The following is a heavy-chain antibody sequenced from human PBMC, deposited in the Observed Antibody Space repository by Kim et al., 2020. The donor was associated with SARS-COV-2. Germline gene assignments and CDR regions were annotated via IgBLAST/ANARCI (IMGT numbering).Heavy chain of an antibody. CDR3: TTDGLVGAPFDF. J-gene: IGHJ4*02. V-gene: IGHV3-15*01. Sequence: GGSLRLSCAASGFTFSNLWMSWVRQVEGKGLEWIGRIKTKNEGEQKEYGAPVKDRFVMSRDDSKNTLYLQMNRLESGDTGVYYCTTDGLVGAPFDFWGQGTLVTVSS. D-gene: IGHD1-26*01. CDR1: GFTFSNLW. CDR2: IKTKNEGEQK.